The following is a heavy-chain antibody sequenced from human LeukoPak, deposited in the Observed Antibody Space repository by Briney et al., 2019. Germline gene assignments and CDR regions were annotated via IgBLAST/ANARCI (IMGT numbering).Heavy chain of an antibody. J-gene: IGHJ3*02. V-gene: IGHV1-18*01. CDR1: GYTFTSYG. Sequence: ASVKVSCKASGYTFTSYGISWVRQAPGQGLEWMGWISAYNGNTNYAQKLQGRVTITADKSTSTAYMELSSLRSEDTAVYYCARSTRTTVTSYDAFDIWGQGTMVTVSS. CDR3: ARSTRTTVTSYDAFDI. CDR2: ISAYNGNT. D-gene: IGHD4-17*01.